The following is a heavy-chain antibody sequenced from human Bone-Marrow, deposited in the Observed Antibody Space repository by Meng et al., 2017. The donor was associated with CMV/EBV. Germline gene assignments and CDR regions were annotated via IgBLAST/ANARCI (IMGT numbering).Heavy chain of an antibody. Sequence: SETLSLTCTVSGGSISSYYWSWIRQPPGKGLEWIGYIYYSGSTNYNPSLKSRVTISVDTSKNQFSLKLSSVTAADTAVYYCARSYSSGELEYFQHWGQGNLVNGAS. CDR1: GGSISSYY. J-gene: IGHJ1*01. D-gene: IGHD1-26*01. V-gene: IGHV4-59*01. CDR3: ARSYSSGELEYFQH. CDR2: IYYSGST.